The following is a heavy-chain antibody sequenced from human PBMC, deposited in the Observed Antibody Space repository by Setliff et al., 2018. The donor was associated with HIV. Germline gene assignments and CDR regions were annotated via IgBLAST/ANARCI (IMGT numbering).Heavy chain of an antibody. J-gene: IGHJ5*02. V-gene: IGHV5-51*01. D-gene: IGHD3-10*01. CDR3: VRHVSSSAVFDP. CDR2: IHPRDSDT. CDR1: GYSFTNYW. Sequence: GESLKISCKGSGYSFTNYWIGWVRQMPGKGLEWMGNIHPRDSDTRYSPSFQGQVTLSVDKSISTAYLQWSSLKASDTAMYYCVRHVSSSAVFDPWGQGTLVTVSS.